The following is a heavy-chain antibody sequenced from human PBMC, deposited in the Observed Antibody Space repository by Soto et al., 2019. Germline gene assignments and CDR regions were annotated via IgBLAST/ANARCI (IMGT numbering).Heavy chain of an antibody. J-gene: IGHJ6*02. CDR3: AKAPFRRPSYFYGMDV. V-gene: IGHV3-30*18. CDR1: VFTFSDFA. D-gene: IGHD3-10*01. Sequence: GGSLRLSSVASVFTFSDFAMRWVRQGPGKGLEWLAVISEDAETDFHADSVKGRFTVSRDNFKETLYLQMNSLTTDDSGVYFCAKAPFRRPSYFYGMDVWGQGTTVTVSS. CDR2: ISEDAETD.